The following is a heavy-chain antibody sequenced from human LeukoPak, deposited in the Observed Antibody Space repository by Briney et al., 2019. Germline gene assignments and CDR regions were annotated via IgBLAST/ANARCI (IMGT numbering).Heavy chain of an antibody. CDR2: IYYSGTT. V-gene: IGHV4-59*08. CDR1: GFTFSRYA. J-gene: IGHJ4*02. D-gene: IGHD3-3*01. Sequence: SGGSLRLSCAASGFTFSRYAMSWIRQPPGKGLEWIGYIYYSGTTNYNPSLNSRVTISLDTSKKQFSLNLRSVTAADTAVYFCARYWSGFDYWGQGTLVTVSS. CDR3: ARYWSGFDY.